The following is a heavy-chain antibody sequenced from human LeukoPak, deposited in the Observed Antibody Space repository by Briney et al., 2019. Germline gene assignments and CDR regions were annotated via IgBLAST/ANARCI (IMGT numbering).Heavy chain of an antibody. CDR1: GFTFSSYA. CDR3: AKIAAAGTVGSGVDY. Sequence: GGSLRLSCAASGFTFSSYAMSWVRQAPGKGLEWVSAISGSGGSTYYADSVKGRFTTSRDNSKNTLYMQMNSLRAEDTAVYYCAKIAAAGTVGSGVDYWGQGSLVTVSS. D-gene: IGHD6-13*01. J-gene: IGHJ4*02. V-gene: IGHV3-23*01. CDR2: ISGSGGST.